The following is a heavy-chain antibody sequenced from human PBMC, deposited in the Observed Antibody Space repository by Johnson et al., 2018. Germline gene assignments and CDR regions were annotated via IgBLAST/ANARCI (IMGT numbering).Heavy chain of an antibody. CDR3: AREGDGGFLVVPMDV. V-gene: IGHV3-33*01. J-gene: IGHJ6*02. CDR1: GFTFSSYG. D-gene: IGHD3-10*01. Sequence: QVQLVQSGGGVVQPGRSLRLSCAASGFTFSSYGMHWVRQGPGKGLEWVAVIWYDGSNKYYADSVKGRFTISRDNSKNTLYLQMNSLRAEDTAVYYWAREGDGGFLVVPMDVWGQGTTVTVSS. CDR2: IWYDGSNK.